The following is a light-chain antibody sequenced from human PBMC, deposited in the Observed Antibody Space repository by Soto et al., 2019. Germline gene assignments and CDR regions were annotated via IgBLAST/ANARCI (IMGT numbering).Light chain of an antibody. V-gene: IGLV2-8*01. J-gene: IGLJ2*01. CDR1: SSDVGGYNY. CDR2: EVS. Sequence: QAVVTQPPSASGSPGQSVTISCTGTSSDVGGYNYVSWYQQHPGKAPKLMIYEVSKRPSGVPDRFSGSKSGNTASLTVSGLQAEDEADYYCSSYAGSNSEVFGGGTKVTVL. CDR3: SSYAGSNSEV.